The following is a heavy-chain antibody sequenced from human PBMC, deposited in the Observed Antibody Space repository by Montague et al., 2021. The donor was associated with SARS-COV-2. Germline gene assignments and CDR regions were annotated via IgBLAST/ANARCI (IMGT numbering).Heavy chain of an antibody. V-gene: IGHV3-23*01. CDR3: AKVAIFGVIITSPFDY. D-gene: IGHD3-3*01. CDR2: ISASGINT. J-gene: IGHJ4*02. CDR1: GFTFSHYA. Sequence: SLRLSCAASGFTFSHYAMAWIRQAPGKGLEWVSSISASGINTHSADSVRGRFTISRDNSKNTLYLQMNSLRAEDTAVYYCAKVAIFGVIITSPFDYWGQGTLITVSS.